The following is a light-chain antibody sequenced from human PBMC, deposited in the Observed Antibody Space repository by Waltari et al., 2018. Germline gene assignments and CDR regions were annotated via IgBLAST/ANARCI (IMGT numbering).Light chain of an antibody. CDR1: QGVANS. V-gene: IGKV1-33*01. J-gene: IGKJ2*01. CDR3: QQFHIVLS. Sequence: DIQMTQSPSSLSASVGDRVTITCQASQGVANSLNWYQQKPGKAPKPLISRASNLEAGVPSRFSGGGYGTHISLTISNLQPEDIATYYCQQFHIVLSFGQGTKLEIK. CDR2: RAS.